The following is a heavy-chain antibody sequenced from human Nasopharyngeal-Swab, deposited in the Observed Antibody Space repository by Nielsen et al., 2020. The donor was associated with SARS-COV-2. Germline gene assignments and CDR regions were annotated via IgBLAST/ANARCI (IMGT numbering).Heavy chain of an antibody. CDR3: ARDTYCSGGSCYGYGMAV. D-gene: IGHD2-15*01. Sequence: WIRQPPGKGLEWVANIKEDGSEKNYVDSVEGRFTISRDNVKNSLYLQMNSLRADDTAVYYCARDTYCSGGSCYGYGMAVWGQGTTVTVSS. J-gene: IGHJ6*02. CDR2: IKEDGSEK. V-gene: IGHV3-7*01.